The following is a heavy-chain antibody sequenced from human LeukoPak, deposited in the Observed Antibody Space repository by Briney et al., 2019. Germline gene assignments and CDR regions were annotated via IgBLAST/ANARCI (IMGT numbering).Heavy chain of an antibody. CDR3: ARAYDILTGYGLDR. J-gene: IGHJ5*02. Sequence: ASVKVSCKASGYTFTGYYMHWVRQAPGQGLEWMGWINPNSGGTNYAQKFQGRVTMTRDTSISTAYMELSRLRSDDTAVYYCARAYDILTGYGLDRWGQGTLVTVSS. V-gene: IGHV1-2*02. CDR1: GYTFTGYY. CDR2: INPNSGGT. D-gene: IGHD3-9*01.